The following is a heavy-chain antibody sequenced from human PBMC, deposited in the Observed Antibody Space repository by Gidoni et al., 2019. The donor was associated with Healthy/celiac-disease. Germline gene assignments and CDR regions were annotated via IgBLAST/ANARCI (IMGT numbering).Heavy chain of an antibody. CDR2: ISGSGGST. CDR3: AKDQEPWKRTATRIYGMDV. J-gene: IGHJ6*02. V-gene: IGHV3-23*01. CDR1: GFTFSSYA. Sequence: EVQLLESGGGLVQPGGSLRLSCAASGFTFSSYAMSWVRQAQGKGLEGVSAISGSGGSTYFADSVKGRFTISRDNSKNTLYLQMNSLRAEDTAVYYCAKDQEPWKRTATRIYGMDVWGQGTTVTVSS. D-gene: IGHD2-21*02.